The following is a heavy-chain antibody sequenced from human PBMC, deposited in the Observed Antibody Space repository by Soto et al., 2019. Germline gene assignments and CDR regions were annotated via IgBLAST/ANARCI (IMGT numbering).Heavy chain of an antibody. CDR3: ASWLQREHAYDI. D-gene: IGHD1-1*01. CDR1: GFTFSSYS. J-gene: IGHJ3*02. Sequence: GGSLRLSCAASGFTFSSYSMNWVRQAPGKGLEWVSYISSSSSTIYYADSVKGRFTISRDNAKNSLYLQMNDLRPDDTALYFCASWLQREHAYDIWGLGTMVTVSS. CDR2: ISSSSSTI. V-gene: IGHV3-48*01.